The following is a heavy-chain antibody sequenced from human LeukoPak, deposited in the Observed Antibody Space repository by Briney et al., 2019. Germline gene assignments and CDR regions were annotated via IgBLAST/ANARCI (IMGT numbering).Heavy chain of an antibody. CDR1: GGSISSGGYY. J-gene: IGHJ4*02. CDR3: ARDYFGLLWFGD. D-gene: IGHD3-10*01. Sequence: PSETLSLTCTVSGGSISSGGYYWSWIRQPPGKGLEWIGYIYYSGSTYYNPSLKSRVTISVDTSKNQFSLKLSSVTAADTAVYYCARDYFGLLWFGDWGQGTLVTVSS. CDR2: IYYSGST. V-gene: IGHV4-30-4*08.